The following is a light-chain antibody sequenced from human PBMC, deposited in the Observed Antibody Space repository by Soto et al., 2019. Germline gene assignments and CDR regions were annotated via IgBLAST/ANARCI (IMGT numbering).Light chain of an antibody. V-gene: IGKV1-5*03. CDR2: KAS. CDR3: QQYSDHWT. J-gene: IGKJ1*01. CDR1: RSIINW. Sequence: DIQLTPSPSPLSASVGDRVTIAFRASRSIINWLAWYQQKSGKGPKLLIYKASNLQTGVPSRFSGSGYGTEFTLTISSLQPDDVATYYCQQYSDHWTFGQGTKVDI.